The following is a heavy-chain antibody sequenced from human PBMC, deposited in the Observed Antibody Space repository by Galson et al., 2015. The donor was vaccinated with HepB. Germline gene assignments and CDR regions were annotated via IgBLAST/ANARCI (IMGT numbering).Heavy chain of an antibody. J-gene: IGHJ4*02. CDR1: GYSFTTYF. V-gene: IGHV1-46*03. CDR2: INPNGDSA. Sequence: SVKVSCKASGYSFTTYFIHWVRQAPGQGLEWMGLINPNGDSAAYAQKFQGRVSMTRDTSTTTVYMELSSLTPEDTAVYYCARERYGDSTAAKDHWGQGTLVTVSS. CDR3: ARERYGDSTAAKDH. D-gene: IGHD4-17*01.